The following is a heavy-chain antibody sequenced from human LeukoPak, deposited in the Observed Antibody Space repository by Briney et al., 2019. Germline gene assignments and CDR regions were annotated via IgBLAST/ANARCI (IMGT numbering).Heavy chain of an antibody. D-gene: IGHD2-21*01. Sequence: GGALRLSCAASGFTLSSNYISWGRQAPGEGLEGGSVIYSGGSTYYADYVKGRFTITRDNNKNTLYLQLNSLRAEDTAVYYCAREGQHNYYYYMDVWGKGTTVPVSS. J-gene: IGHJ6*03. CDR1: GFTLSSNY. CDR2: IYSGGST. V-gene: IGHV3-66*02. CDR3: AREGQHNYYYYMDV.